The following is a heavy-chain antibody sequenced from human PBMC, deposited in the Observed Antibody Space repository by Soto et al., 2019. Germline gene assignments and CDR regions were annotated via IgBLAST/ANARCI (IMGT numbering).Heavy chain of an antibody. CDR2: MNPNSGNT. J-gene: IGHJ6*02. CDR3: ARRTMYCSSTSCQDYYHYGMDV. Sequence: ASVKVSCKASGYTFTSYDINWLREATGQGLELMGWMNPNSGNTGYAQKFQGRVTMTRNTSISTAYMELSSLRSEDTAVYYGARRTMYCSSTSCQDYYHYGMDVWGQGTTVTVYS. D-gene: IGHD2-2*01. CDR1: GYTFTSYD. V-gene: IGHV1-8*01.